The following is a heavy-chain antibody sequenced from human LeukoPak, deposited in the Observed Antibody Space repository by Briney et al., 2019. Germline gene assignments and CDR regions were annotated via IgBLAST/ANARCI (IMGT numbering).Heavy chain of an antibody. V-gene: IGHV4-59*01. D-gene: IGHD2-21*02. CDR2: VYSSGST. Sequence: SGTLSLTCTVSGGSISHYYWRWTGQPPGRGVEGVGYVYSSGSTNYSPSLRSRVTISVDTSKNQFSLKLSSVTAADTAVYYCAREPLVVGTAAFDIWGRGTMVAVSS. CDR3: AREPLVVGTAAFDI. CDR1: GGSISHYY. J-gene: IGHJ3*02.